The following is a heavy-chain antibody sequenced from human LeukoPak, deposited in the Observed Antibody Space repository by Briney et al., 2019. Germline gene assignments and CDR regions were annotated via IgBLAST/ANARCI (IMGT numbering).Heavy chain of an antibody. Sequence: GESLKIPCKSSGYSFSSYWISRGRQMPGEGVEGMGRIDPSDSYSHYSPSFQGHVTISADKSISTPYLQWSSLKASDTAMFYCARPSVDGSGSYPYWGQGTLVTVSS. CDR2: IDPSDSYS. V-gene: IGHV5-10-1*01. D-gene: IGHD3-10*01. CDR1: GYSFSSYW. J-gene: IGHJ4*02. CDR3: ARPSVDGSGSYPY.